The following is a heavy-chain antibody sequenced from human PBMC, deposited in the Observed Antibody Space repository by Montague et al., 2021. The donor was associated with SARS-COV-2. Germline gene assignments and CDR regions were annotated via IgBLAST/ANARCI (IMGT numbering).Heavy chain of an antibody. J-gene: IGHJ4*02. CDR2: VYHSGYT. Sequence: SETLSLTCSVSGFSISSGFYWAWIRQSPGKGPEWIGTVYHSGYTXYNPSLKCRVTASIDTSKNQFSLTVTSVTAADTAVYFCARRGYTGSDYFDYWGQGTLVTVSS. CDR3: ARRGYTGSDYFDY. CDR1: GFSISSGFY. V-gene: IGHV4-38-2*01. D-gene: IGHD5-12*01.